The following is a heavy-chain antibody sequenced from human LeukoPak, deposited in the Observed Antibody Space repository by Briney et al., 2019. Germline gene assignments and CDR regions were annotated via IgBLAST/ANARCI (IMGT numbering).Heavy chain of an antibody. V-gene: IGHV3-74*01. CDR3: VAGMGNY. Sequence: GGSLRLSCAACGFTFSTYWMHWVRQVPGKGLVWVSRINSDGNIITYADSVKGRFTISRDNARDMVYLQMNSLRAEDTSVYYCVAGMGNYWGQGTLVPV. CDR2: INSDGNII. J-gene: IGHJ4*02. D-gene: IGHD6-13*01. CDR1: GFTFSTYW.